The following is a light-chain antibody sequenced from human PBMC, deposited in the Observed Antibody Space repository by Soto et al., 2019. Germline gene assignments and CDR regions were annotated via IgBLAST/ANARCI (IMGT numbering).Light chain of an antibody. J-gene: IGKJ5*01. Sequence: DIQMTQSPSSLSASGEDRVTITCQASQDMNVNLNWYQQRPGKAPKLLIFDASNLKTGVPSRFSGSGSGTDFIFTITSLQPEDIAMYYCQPYGNLPITFGQGTRLEIK. CDR2: DAS. V-gene: IGKV1-33*01. CDR1: QDMNVN. CDR3: QPYGNLPIT.